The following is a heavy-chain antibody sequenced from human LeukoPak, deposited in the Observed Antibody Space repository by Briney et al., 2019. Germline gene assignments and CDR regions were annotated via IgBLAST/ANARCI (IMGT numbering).Heavy chain of an antibody. Sequence: GRSLRLSCAASGFTFSSYAMHWVRQAPGKGLEWVAVISYDGSNKYYADSVKGRFTISRDNSKNTLYLQMNILRAEDTAVYYCAKVSNYYGSGSIDYWGQGTLVTVSS. CDR3: AKVSNYYGSGSIDY. V-gene: IGHV3-30-3*01. CDR1: GFTFSSYA. D-gene: IGHD3-10*01. CDR2: ISYDGSNK. J-gene: IGHJ4*02.